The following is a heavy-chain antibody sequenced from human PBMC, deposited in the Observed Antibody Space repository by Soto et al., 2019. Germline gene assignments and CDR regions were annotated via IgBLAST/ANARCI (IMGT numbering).Heavy chain of an antibody. Sequence: SETLSLTCAVSGGSISSGGYSWSWIRQPPGKGLEWIGYIYHSGSTYYNPSLKSRVTISVDRSRNQFSLKLSSVTAADTAVYYCARGADYCSSTSCYPLNWFDPWGQGTLVTVSS. CDR3: ARGADYCSSTSCYPLNWFDP. CDR1: GGSISSGGYS. D-gene: IGHD2-2*01. V-gene: IGHV4-30-2*01. CDR2: IYHSGST. J-gene: IGHJ5*02.